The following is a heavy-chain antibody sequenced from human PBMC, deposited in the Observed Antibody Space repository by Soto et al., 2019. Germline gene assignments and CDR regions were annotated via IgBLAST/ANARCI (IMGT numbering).Heavy chain of an antibody. CDR2: IYYSGST. D-gene: IGHD4-4*01. J-gene: IGHJ4*02. Sequence: SETLSLTCTVSGGSISSSSYYWGWIRQPPGKGLEWIGNIYYSGSTDYNPSLKSRLTISVDTSKNQFSLKLSSVTAADTAVYYCARTYTNYILQFDYWGPGTLVTVSS. V-gene: IGHV4-39*01. CDR1: GGSISSSSYY. CDR3: ARTYTNYILQFDY.